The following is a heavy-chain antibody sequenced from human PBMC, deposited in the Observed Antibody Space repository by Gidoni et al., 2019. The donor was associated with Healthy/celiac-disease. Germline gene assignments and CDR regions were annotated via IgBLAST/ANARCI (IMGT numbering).Heavy chain of an antibody. J-gene: IGHJ4*02. Sequence: QVQLVQSGAEVKKPGASVKVSCKAAGYTFTSYYMHWVRHAPGQGLEWMGIINPSGGSTRYAQKFQGRVTMTRDTSTSTVYMELSSLRSEDTAVYYCARTGAVASFDYWGQGTLVTVSS. CDR1: GYTFTSYY. CDR3: ARTGAVASFDY. D-gene: IGHD6-19*01. CDR2: INPSGGST. V-gene: IGHV1-46*03.